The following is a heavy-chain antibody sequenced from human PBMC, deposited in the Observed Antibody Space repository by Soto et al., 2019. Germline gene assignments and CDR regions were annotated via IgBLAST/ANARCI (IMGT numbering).Heavy chain of an antibody. D-gene: IGHD2-8*01. CDR1: GRSISSSSYY. Sequence: QLQLQESGPGLVKPSETLSLTCTVSGRSISSSSYYWGWIRQPPGKGLEWIGSICYSGSTYYNTSGKSRVLISVDASKSQFAMNVRFVGAAYAAVDSCARQRDGTDGVCGDDGLVFGGRGTIVVVSS. CDR3: ARQRDGTDGVCGDDGLVF. CDR2: ICYSGST. J-gene: IGHJ3*01. V-gene: IGHV4-39*01.